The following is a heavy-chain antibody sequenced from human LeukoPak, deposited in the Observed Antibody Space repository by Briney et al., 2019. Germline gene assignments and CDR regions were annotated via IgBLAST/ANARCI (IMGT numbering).Heavy chain of an antibody. Sequence: SEALSLTCTVSGGSVSSGIYYWSWIRQPPGKGLEWIGYIYYSGSTNYNPSLKSRVTISVDTSKNQFSLKLSSVTAADTAVYYCARESRDGYNYSDYWGQGTLVTVSS. V-gene: IGHV4-61*01. D-gene: IGHD5-24*01. CDR3: ARESRDGYNYSDY. CDR2: IYYSGST. CDR1: GGSVSSGIYY. J-gene: IGHJ4*02.